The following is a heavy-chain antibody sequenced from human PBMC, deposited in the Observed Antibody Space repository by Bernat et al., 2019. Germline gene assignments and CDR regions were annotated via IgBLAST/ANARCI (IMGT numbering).Heavy chain of an antibody. J-gene: IGHJ6*03. CDR3: ARAGYYYMDV. CDR1: GFSFTSHA. V-gene: IGHV3-30-3*01. Sequence: QVQLVESGGGVAQPGRSLRLSCAASGFSFTSHALHWVRQAPGKGLEWVSVISFDGIDKYYTDSVKGRFTISRDNSKNALYLQMNSLRPEDTAVYYCARAGYYYMDVWGKGTTVTVSS. CDR2: ISFDGIDK.